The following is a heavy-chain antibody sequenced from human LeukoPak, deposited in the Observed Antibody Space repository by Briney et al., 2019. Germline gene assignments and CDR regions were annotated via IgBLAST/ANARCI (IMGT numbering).Heavy chain of an antibody. CDR2: INHSGST. CDR1: GGSFSGYY. V-gene: IGHV4-34*01. J-gene: IGHJ4*02. Sequence: SGTLSLTCAVYGGSFSGYYWSWIRQPPGKGLEWIGEINHSGSTNYSPSLKSRVTISLDTSKNQFSLKLSSVTAADAAVYYCARGRGGNSGDSWGQGTLVTVSS. D-gene: IGHD4-23*01. CDR3: ARGRGGNSGDS.